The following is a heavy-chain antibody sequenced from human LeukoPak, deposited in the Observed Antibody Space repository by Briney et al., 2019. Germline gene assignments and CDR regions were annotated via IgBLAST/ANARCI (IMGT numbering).Heavy chain of an antibody. D-gene: IGHD6-13*01. V-gene: IGHV4-61*01. CDR3: ARGSSSWYPKFDP. CDR1: GGSVSSGSYY. Sequence: SETLCLTCTVSGGSVSSGSYYWSWIRQPPGKGLEWIGYIYDSGSTNSDPSLKSRATISVDTSNNQFSLKLNSVTAADTAVYYCARGSSSWYPKFDPWGGGTLVSVCS. CDR2: IYDSGST. J-gene: IGHJ5*02.